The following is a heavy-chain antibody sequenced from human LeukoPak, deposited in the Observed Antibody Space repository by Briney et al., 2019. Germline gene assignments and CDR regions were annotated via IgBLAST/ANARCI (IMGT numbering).Heavy chain of an antibody. CDR3: AKSSGEYLPVFDY. D-gene: IGHD1-26*01. V-gene: IGHV3-23*01. J-gene: IGHJ4*02. CDR2: ISGNSGTT. CDR1: GFMFSNYA. Sequence: GGSLRLSCAASGFMFSNYAMSWVRQAPGRGLEWVSSISGNSGTTYNADSVKGRFTVSRDNSKNTLFLQMNSLRAEDTAVYYRAKSSGEYLPVFDYWGQGTLVTVSS.